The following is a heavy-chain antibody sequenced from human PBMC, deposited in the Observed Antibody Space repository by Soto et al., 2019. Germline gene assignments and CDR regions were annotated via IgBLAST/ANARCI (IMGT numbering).Heavy chain of an antibody. CDR2: ISSSSSII. CDR1: GFIFGSYS. Sequence: EVQLVESGGGVVKPGGSLRLSCAASGFIFGSYSMNWVRQAPGKGLQWMSSISSSSSIIYYADSVKGRFTISRDNAKNLLYLQMNSLRAEDTAIYYCARVQRATANSFDYWGQGTLVTVSS. D-gene: IGHD5-12*01. V-gene: IGHV3-21*06. J-gene: IGHJ4*02. CDR3: ARVQRATANSFDY.